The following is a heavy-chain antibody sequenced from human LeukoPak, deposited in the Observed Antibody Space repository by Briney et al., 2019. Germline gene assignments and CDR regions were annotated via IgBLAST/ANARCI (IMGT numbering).Heavy chain of an antibody. CDR3: ARYDSSGYYYYFDY. CDR1: GGSISSGSYY. CDR2: IYTSGST. Sequence: SETLSLTCTVSGGSISSGSYYWSWIRQPAGKGLEWIGRIYTSGSTNYNPSLKSRVTISVDTSKNQFSLKLSSVTAADTAVYYCARYDSSGYYYYFDYWGQGTLVTVSS. D-gene: IGHD3-22*01. J-gene: IGHJ4*02. V-gene: IGHV4-61*02.